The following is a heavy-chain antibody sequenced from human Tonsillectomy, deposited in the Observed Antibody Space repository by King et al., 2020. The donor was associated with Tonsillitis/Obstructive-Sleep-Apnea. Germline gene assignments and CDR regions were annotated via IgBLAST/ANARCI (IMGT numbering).Heavy chain of an antibody. Sequence: QLQESGPGLVKPSETLSLTCTVSGGSVSSGSYYWTWIRQPPGKGLEWIGYVYYSGSTHYNPSLKSRVTISVDTSKNQFSLKLSSVTAADPAVYYCAGSLTEYYFDYWGQGTLVTVSS. J-gene: IGHJ4*02. CDR1: GGSVSSGSYY. CDR2: VYYSGST. D-gene: IGHD2/OR15-2a*01. CDR3: AGSLTEYYFDY. V-gene: IGHV4-61*01.